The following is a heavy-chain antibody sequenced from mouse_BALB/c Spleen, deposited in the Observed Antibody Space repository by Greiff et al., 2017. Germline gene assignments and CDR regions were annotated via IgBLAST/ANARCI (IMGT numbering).Heavy chain of an antibody. CDR1: GFTFSSFG. Sequence: EVKLMESGGGLVQPGGSRKLSCAASGFTFSSFGMHWVRQAPEKGLEWVAYISSGSSTIYYADTVKGRFTISRDNPKNTLFLQMTSLRSEDTAMYYCARFYYDYDGYFDVWGAGTTVTVSS. CDR2: ISSGSSTI. D-gene: IGHD2-4*01. J-gene: IGHJ1*01. CDR3: ARFYYDYDGYFDV. V-gene: IGHV5-17*02.